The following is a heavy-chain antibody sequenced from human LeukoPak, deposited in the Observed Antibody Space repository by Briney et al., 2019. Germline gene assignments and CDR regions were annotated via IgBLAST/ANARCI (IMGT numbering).Heavy chain of an antibody. D-gene: IGHD3-3*01. CDR3: AGYPCTRFRAGREWFDP. CDR2: INPNSGGT. Sequence: GASVKVSCKASGYTFTGYYMHWVRQAPGQGLEWMGWINPNSGGTNYAQKFQDRVTMTRDTSISTAYKELSRLRSDAAAVSYWAGYPCTRFRAGREWFDPWGQGTLVTVSS. CDR1: GYTFTGYY. V-gene: IGHV1-2*02. J-gene: IGHJ5*02.